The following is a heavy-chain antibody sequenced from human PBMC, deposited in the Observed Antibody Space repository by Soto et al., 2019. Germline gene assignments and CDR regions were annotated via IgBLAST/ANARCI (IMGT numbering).Heavy chain of an antibody. V-gene: IGHV1-69*13. CDR3: TRGRESYHEYFQH. CDR1: GGTFSSYA. CDR2: IIPIFGTA. Sequence: ASVKVSCKASGGTFSSYAISWVRQAPGQGLEWMGGIIPIFGTANYAQKFQGRITITADESTRTAYMELSSLRSEDTAVYYCTRGRESYHEYFQHWGQGTLVTVSS. D-gene: IGHD1-26*01. J-gene: IGHJ1*01.